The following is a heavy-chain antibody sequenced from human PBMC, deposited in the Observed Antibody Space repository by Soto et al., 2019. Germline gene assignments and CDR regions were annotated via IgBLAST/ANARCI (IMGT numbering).Heavy chain of an antibody. CDR3: AKNQGVELVPLATVDWFDP. D-gene: IGHD1-26*01. CDR2: ISGRGFKK. J-gene: IGHJ5*02. V-gene: IGHV3-23*01. CDR1: GFIFENFG. Sequence: QPGGSLRLSCAASGFIFENFGMSWVRQAPGKGLEWISSISGRGFKKYYADSVKGRFTISRDNSKSTVYLELNNLSAEDTAVYHCAKNQGVELVPLATVDWFDPWGQGSVVTVSS.